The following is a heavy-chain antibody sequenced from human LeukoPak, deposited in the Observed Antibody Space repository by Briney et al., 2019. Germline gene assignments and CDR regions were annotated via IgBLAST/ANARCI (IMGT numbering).Heavy chain of an antibody. V-gene: IGHV3-21*01. CDR1: GFTFSSYS. J-gene: IGHJ6*03. D-gene: IGHD6-13*01. CDR3: ARDATTEPGTVYMDV. Sequence: GGSLRLSCAASGFTFSSYSMNWVRQAPGKGLEWVSSISSSSSYIYYADSVKGRFTISRDNAKNSLYLQMNSLRAEDTALYFCARDATTEPGTVYMDVWGKGTTVTISS. CDR2: ISSSSSYI.